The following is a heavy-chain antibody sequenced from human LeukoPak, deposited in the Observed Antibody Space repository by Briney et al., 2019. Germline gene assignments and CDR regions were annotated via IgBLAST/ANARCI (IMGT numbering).Heavy chain of an antibody. Sequence: HPGGSLRLSCAACGFTFSSYDMHWVRQAPGKGLEEVAVISYDGSNKYYADSVKGRFTISRDNSKNTLYLQMNSLRAEDTAVYYCAKEGLYYYGSSGYTEGYFDYWGQGTLVTVSS. V-gene: IGHV3-30*18. D-gene: IGHD3-22*01. CDR1: GFTFSSYD. CDR3: AKEGLYYYGSSGYTEGYFDY. CDR2: ISYDGSNK. J-gene: IGHJ4*02.